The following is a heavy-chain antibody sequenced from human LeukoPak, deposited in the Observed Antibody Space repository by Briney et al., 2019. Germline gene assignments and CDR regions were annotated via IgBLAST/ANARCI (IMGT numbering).Heavy chain of an antibody. CDR3: ARDPPWDCSSSICYAGAFDI. CDR1: GFTFSTSV. V-gene: IGHV3-64*01. CDR2: ISSDGDTT. D-gene: IGHD2-2*01. J-gene: IGHJ3*02. Sequence: GGSLRLSCAASGFTFSTSVMHWVRQAPGKGLEYVSVISSDGDTTYYANSVKGRFTISRDNAKNSLYLQMNSLRAEDTAVYYCARDPPWDCSSSICYAGAFDIWGQGTMVTVSS.